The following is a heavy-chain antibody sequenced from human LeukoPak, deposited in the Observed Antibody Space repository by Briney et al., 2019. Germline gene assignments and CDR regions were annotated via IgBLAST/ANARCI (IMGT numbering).Heavy chain of an antibody. CDR1: GYSFINYW. J-gene: IGHJ4*02. V-gene: IGHV5-51*01. CDR3: AILSSGWYYFDY. D-gene: IGHD6-19*01. CDR2: IYPGDSDT. Sequence: GESLKISCKGSGYSFINYWIGWVRQIPRKGLEWMAIIYPGDSDTKYSPSFQGQVTISADKSITTAYLQWSSLKASDTAMYYCAILSSGWYYFDYWGQGTLVTVSS.